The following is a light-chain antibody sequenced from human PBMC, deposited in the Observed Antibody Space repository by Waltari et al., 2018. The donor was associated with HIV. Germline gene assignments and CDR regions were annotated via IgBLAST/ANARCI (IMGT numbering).Light chain of an antibody. CDR2: GNS. CDR1: SSNIGAGYD. V-gene: IGLV1-40*01. CDR3: QSYDSSLSAYVV. Sequence: CTGSSSNIGAGYDVHWYQQLPGTAPKLLIYGNSNRPSGVPDRFSGSKSGTSASLAITGLQAEDEADYYCQSYDSSLSAYVVFGGGTKLTVL. J-gene: IGLJ2*01.